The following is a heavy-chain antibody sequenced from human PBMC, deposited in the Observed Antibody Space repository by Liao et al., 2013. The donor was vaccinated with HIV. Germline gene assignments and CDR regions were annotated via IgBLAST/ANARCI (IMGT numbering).Heavy chain of an antibody. V-gene: IGHV4-61*02. D-gene: IGHD3-10*01. CDR3: ASGGAVRGVMRSLRFDD. CDR2: IYTSGST. CDR1: GGSISSGSYY. J-gene: IGHJ4*02. Sequence: QVQLQESGPGLVKPSQTLSLTCTVSGGSISSGSYYWSWIRQPAGKGLEWIGHIYTSGSTNYNSSLKSRVTISVDTSKNQFSLKLSSVTAADTAVYYCASGGAVRGVMRSLRFDDWGPGTLVTVSS.